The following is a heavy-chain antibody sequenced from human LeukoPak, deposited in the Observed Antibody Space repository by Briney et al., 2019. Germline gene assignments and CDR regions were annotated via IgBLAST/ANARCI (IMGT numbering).Heavy chain of an antibody. V-gene: IGHV1-46*01. J-gene: IGHJ4*02. CDR2: INPSGGST. CDR3: ARGRLRYLDWTRAYSDY. CDR1: GYTFTSYY. D-gene: IGHD3-9*01. Sequence: ASVKVSCTASGYTFTSYYIHWVRQAPGQGLEWMGIINPSGGSTSYAQKLQDRVTMTRDTSTSTAYMELRSLRSDDTAVYYCARGRLRYLDWTRAYSDYWGQGTLVTVSS.